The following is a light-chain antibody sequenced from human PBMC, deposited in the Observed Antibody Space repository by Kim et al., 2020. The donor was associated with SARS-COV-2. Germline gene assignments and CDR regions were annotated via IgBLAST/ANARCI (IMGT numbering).Light chain of an antibody. CDR2: DVS. CDR1: SSAVGGYNY. Sequence: GQSVAISCTGTSSAVGGYNYVSLYQQHPGKAPKLMIYDVSKRPSGVPDRFSGSKSGNTASLTISGLQAEDEADYYCCSYSSSYTWVFGGGTQLTVL. CDR3: CSYSSSYTWV. J-gene: IGLJ2*01. V-gene: IGLV2-11*01.